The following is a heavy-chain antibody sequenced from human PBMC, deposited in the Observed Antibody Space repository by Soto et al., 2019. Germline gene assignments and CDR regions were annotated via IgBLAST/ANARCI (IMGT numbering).Heavy chain of an antibody. D-gene: IGHD3-16*01. V-gene: IGHV3-7*01. CDR1: GFTFTRYW. CDR3: IRGSSYAYDAFDI. J-gene: IGHJ3*02. Sequence: EAQLVESGGGLVQPGGSLRLSCAVSGFTFTRYWMSWVRQAPGKGLEWVANIKQDGSEKYYVDSVKGRFTISRDNAKNSLFLQMNNLRAEDTALYYCIRGSSYAYDAFDIWGRGTLVTVSS. CDR2: IKQDGSEK.